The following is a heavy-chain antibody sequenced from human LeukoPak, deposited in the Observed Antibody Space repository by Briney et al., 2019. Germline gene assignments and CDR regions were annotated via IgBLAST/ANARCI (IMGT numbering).Heavy chain of an antibody. J-gene: IGHJ6*03. CDR1: GGTFSSYA. Sequence: ASVKVSCKASGGTFSSYAISWVRQAPGQGLEWMGGIIPIFGTANYAQKFQGRVTITADESTSTAYMELSSLRSEDTAEYYCARASDGYSSGWESYYYMDVWGKGTTVTVSS. D-gene: IGHD6-19*01. CDR3: ARASDGYSSGWESYYYMDV. V-gene: IGHV1-69*13. CDR2: IIPIFGTA.